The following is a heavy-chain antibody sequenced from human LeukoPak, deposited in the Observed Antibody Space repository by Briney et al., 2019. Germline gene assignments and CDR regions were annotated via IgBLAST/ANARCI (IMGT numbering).Heavy chain of an antibody. J-gene: IGHJ4*02. CDR3: AKDQSGLGTYYNY. D-gene: IGHD3-10*01. V-gene: IGHV3-11*05. CDR1: GFTFSDYY. Sequence: PGGSLRLSCAASGFTFSDYYMSWIRQAPGKGLEWVSVISPSSTVTYYADSVKGRFTISRDNSKNTLYLQMNSLRAEDTAVYYCAKDQSGLGTYYNYWGQGSLVTVSS. CDR2: ISPSSTVT.